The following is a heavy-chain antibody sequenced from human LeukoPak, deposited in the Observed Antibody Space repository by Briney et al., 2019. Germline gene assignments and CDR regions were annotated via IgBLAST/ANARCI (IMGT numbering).Heavy chain of an antibody. CDR3: ARDKRGLDY. CDR2: IYSGGST. V-gene: IGHV3-53*01. J-gene: IGHJ4*02. CDR1: GFTASSNY. Sequence: PGGSLRLSYAASGFTASSNYMSCVRQAPGGGLEWGSGIYSGGSTYYADSVKGRFTISRDNSKNTLYLQMNSLRAEDTAVYYCARDKRGLDYWGQGTLVTVSS.